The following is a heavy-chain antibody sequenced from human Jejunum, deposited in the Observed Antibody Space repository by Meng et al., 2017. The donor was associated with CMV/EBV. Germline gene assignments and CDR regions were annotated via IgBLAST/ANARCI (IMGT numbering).Heavy chain of an antibody. CDR2: IYSSGRA. Sequence: ISSGDYYWNWIRQPPGKGLEWIGFIYSSGRAYYNPSLASRLTISVDTSKNQFSLRLSSVTAADTAVYYCARTQDCSITSCYTGFDPWGQGTLVTVSS. J-gene: IGHJ5*02. D-gene: IGHD2-2*01. V-gene: IGHV4-30-4*08. CDR3: ARTQDCSITSCYTGFDP. CDR1: ISSGDYY.